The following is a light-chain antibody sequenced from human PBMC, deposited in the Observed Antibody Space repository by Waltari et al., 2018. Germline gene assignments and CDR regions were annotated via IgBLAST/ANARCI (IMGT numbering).Light chain of an antibody. CDR2: EDN. Sequence: QAVLTQPPSVSAAPGQKVTISCSGSSSNIGNDYVSWYQQLPGTAPELLIYEDNKRPSYIPDRCAASKSDTSATLAITGLQTADEADYYCATWDTTLSAWVFGGGTRVTVL. J-gene: IGLJ3*02. V-gene: IGLV1-51*01. CDR3: ATWDTTLSAWV. CDR1: SSNIGNDY.